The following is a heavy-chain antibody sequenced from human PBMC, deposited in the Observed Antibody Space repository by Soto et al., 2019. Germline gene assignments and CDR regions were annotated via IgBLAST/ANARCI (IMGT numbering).Heavy chain of an antibody. J-gene: IGHJ4*02. Sequence: SETLSLTCAVSGYSISSGYYWGWIRQPPGKGLEWIGSIYHSGSTYYNPSLKSRVTIPVDTSKNQFSLKLSSVTAADTAVYYCARGVTMVRGEADYWGQGTLVTVSS. V-gene: IGHV4-38-2*01. CDR1: GYSISSGYY. CDR3: ARGVTMVRGEADY. D-gene: IGHD3-10*01. CDR2: IYHSGST.